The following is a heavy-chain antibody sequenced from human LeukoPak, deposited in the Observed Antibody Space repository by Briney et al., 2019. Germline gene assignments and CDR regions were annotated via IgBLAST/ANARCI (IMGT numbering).Heavy chain of an antibody. Sequence: GGPLRLSCAASGFPFNAYWMTWVRQAPGKGLEWVANIRQDGDTKYYVDSVKGRFTISRDNAMNSLYLQMNSLRAEDTAIYYCARSLPYGTTWYGRSDFWGQGTLVTVSS. D-gene: IGHD6-13*01. CDR2: IRQDGDTK. V-gene: IGHV3-7*03. J-gene: IGHJ4*02. CDR1: GFPFNAYW. CDR3: ARSLPYGTTWYGRSDF.